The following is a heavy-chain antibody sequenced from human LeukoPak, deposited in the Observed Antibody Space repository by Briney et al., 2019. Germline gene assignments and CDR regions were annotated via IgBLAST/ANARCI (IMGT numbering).Heavy chain of an antibody. Sequence: GGSLRLSCVASGFTFSSYAMSWVRQAPGKGLEWVSTITYSGGNTYYADSVKGRFTISRDNSNNTLYLQMNSLRAEDTAVYYCARGPVTRFEIWGQGTMVTVSS. CDR3: ARGPVTRFEI. J-gene: IGHJ3*02. D-gene: IGHD4-17*01. CDR2: ITYSGGNT. CDR1: GFTFSSYA. V-gene: IGHV3-23*01.